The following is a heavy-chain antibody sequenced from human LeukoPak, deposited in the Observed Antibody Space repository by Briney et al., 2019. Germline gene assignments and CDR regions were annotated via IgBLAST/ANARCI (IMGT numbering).Heavy chain of an antibody. CDR1: GGSFSNYY. CDR3: ARVPYGTGWYFDL. V-gene: IGHV4-34*01. CDR2: IHHSGST. J-gene: IGHJ2*01. D-gene: IGHD3-10*01. Sequence: SETLSLTCAVYGGSFSNYYWSWIRQPPGKGLEWIGEIHHSGSTNYNPPLKSRVTISVDTSKNQFSLKLSSVTAADTAVYYCARVPYGTGWYFDLWGRGTLVTVSS.